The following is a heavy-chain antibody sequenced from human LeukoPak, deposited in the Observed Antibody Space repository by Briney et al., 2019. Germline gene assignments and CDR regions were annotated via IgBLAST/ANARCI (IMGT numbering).Heavy chain of an antibody. J-gene: IGHJ6*02. CDR3: PRDSLPAATYYYYGMDV. Sequence: GGSLRLSCAASGFTFSSYAMHWVRQAPGKGLEWVAVISYDGSNKYYADSVKGRFTFSRDNSKNTLYLQMNSLRAEDTAVYYCPRDSLPAATYYYYGMDVWGQGTTVTVSS. V-gene: IGHV3-30-3*01. D-gene: IGHD2-2*01. CDR2: ISYDGSNK. CDR1: GFTFSSYA.